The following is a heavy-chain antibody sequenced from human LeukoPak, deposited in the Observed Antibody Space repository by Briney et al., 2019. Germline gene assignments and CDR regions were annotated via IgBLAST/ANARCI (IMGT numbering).Heavy chain of an antibody. D-gene: IGHD4/OR15-4a*01. CDR1: GFTFSSYG. V-gene: IGHV3-33*06. CDR3: ANEVRPNDY. Sequence: GRSLRLSCAASGFTFSSYGMHWVRQAPGKGLEWVAVIWYDGSNKYYADSVKGRFTISRDNSKNTLYLQMNSMRAEDTALYFCANEVRPNDYWGRGTLVTVSS. CDR2: IWYDGSNK. J-gene: IGHJ4*02.